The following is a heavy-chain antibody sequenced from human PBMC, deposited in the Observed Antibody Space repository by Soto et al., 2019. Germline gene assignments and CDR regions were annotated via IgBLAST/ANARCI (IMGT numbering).Heavy chain of an antibody. CDR2: ISSTTNYI. Sequence: GGSLRLSCAASGFTLSAYSMNWVRQAPGKGLEWVSSISSTTNYIYYGDSMKGRFTISRDNAKNSLYLEMNSLRAEDTAVYYCARESEDLTSNFDYWGQGTLVTVSS. CDR1: GFTLSAYS. J-gene: IGHJ4*02. V-gene: IGHV3-21*06. CDR3: ARESEDLTSNFDY.